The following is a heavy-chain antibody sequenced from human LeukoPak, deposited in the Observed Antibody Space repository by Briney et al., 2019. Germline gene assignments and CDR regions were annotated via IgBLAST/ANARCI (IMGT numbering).Heavy chain of an antibody. CDR3: AREMDSSGWYLSYYYYGMDV. J-gene: IGHJ6*02. V-gene: IGHV3-73*01. D-gene: IGHD6-19*01. CDR1: GFTFSGSA. Sequence: GGSLRLSCAASGFTFSGSAMHWVRQASGKGLEWVGRIRSKANSYATAYAASVKGRFTISRDNAKNSLYLQMNSLRAEDKAVYYCAREMDSSGWYLSYYYYGMDVWGQGTTVTVSS. CDR2: IRSKANSYAT.